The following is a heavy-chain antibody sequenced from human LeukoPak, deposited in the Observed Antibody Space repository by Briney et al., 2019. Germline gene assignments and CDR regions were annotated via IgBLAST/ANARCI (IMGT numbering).Heavy chain of an antibody. D-gene: IGHD1-26*01. CDR1: GFTFSSFV. Sequence: PGGSLRLSCAASGFTFSSFVMSWVRQAPGKGLEWVSGTGSGGGTYYADSVKGRFTISRDNSKNTLYLQMNSLRAEDTAVYYSVKDREQPFCWGQGTLVTVSS. CDR3: VKDREQPFC. CDR2: TGSGGGT. J-gene: IGHJ4*02. V-gene: IGHV3-23*01.